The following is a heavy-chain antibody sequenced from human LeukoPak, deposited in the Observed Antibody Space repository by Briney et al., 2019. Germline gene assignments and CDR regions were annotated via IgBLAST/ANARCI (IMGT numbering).Heavy chain of an antibody. CDR2: ISSSSSTI. CDR3: ASSTYSSSRHFDY. V-gene: IGHV3-48*01. D-gene: IGHD4-11*01. CDR1: GFTFSSYS. Sequence: AGGSLRLSCAASGFTFSSYSMTWVRQAPGKGLEWVSYISSSSSTIYYADSVKGRFTISRDNAKNSLYLQMNSLRAEDTAVYYCASSTYSSSRHFDYWGQGTLVTVSS. J-gene: IGHJ4*02.